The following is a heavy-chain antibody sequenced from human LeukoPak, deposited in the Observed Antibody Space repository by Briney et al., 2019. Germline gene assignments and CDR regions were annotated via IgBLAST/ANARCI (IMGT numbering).Heavy chain of an antibody. D-gene: IGHD2-2*01. CDR3: ATRGCIGVGCYPVAR. CDR1: GYSFTNNW. J-gene: IGHJ4*02. Sequence: GESLKISCKASGYSFTNNWIGWVRQLSGKGLEWVGIMHPGSSETRYSPSFQGQVTISVDKSLSSAFLQWSSLKASDSGIYFCATRGCIGVGCYPVARGGRGTLVTVS. V-gene: IGHV5-51*01. CDR2: MHPGSSET.